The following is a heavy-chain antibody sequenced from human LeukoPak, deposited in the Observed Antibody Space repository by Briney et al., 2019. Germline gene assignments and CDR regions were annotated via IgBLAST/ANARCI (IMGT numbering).Heavy chain of an antibody. CDR1: GGTFSSYA. CDR3: ARSSSGSQNWFDP. J-gene: IGHJ5*02. CDR2: IIPIFGTA. Sequence: SVKVSCKASGGTFSSYAISWVRQAPGQGLEWMGGIIPIFGTANYAQKFQGRFTITADESTSTAYMELSSLRSEDTAVYYCARSSSGSQNWFDPWGQGTLVTVSS. D-gene: IGHD3-10*01. V-gene: IGHV1-69*13.